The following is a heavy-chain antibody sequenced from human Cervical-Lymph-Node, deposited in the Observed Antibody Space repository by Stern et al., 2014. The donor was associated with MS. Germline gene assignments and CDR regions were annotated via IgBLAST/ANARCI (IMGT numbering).Heavy chain of an antibody. CDR3: AKDGRQWPVPLYFDY. V-gene: IGHV3-23*04. D-gene: IGHD6-19*01. CDR1: GFTFRNYV. Sequence: EVHLVASGGGLVQPGGSLRLSCVASGFTFRNYVMTWVRQAPGKGLAWVSSIGVSGTNTYYADSVKGRFTISRDNSKNTLYLQINSLRAEDTAVYYCAKDGRQWPVPLYFDYWGQGTLVTVSS. CDR2: IGVSGTNT. J-gene: IGHJ4*02.